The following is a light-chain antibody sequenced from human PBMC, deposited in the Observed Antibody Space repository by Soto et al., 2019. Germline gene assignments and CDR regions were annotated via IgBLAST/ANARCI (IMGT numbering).Light chain of an antibody. J-gene: IGKJ5*01. CDR3: QQYNNWPFS. Sequence: EIVMTQSQGTLSFSPVERSTRCWRAGQGVTTNFAWYQQKSGQSPRLLIYDVSIRATGVPARFSGTGSETDFTLTISGLQSEDSAVYFCQQYNNWPFSFGQGTRLEIK. CDR2: DVS. CDR1: QGVTTN. V-gene: IGKV3-15*01.